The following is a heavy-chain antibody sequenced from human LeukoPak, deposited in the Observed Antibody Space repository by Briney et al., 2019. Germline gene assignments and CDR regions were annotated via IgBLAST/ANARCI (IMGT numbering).Heavy chain of an antibody. CDR3: AREIVPAADALRYFDWLLYIDY. V-gene: IGHV4-59*12. CDR1: GGSISSYY. Sequence: SETLSLTCTVSGGSISSYYWSWIRQPPGKGLEWIGYIYYSGSTNYKSSLKSRVTISVDTSKNQFSLKLSSVTAADTAVYYCAREIVPAADALRYFDWLLYIDYWGQGTLVIVS. J-gene: IGHJ4*02. D-gene: IGHD3-9*01. CDR2: IYYSGST.